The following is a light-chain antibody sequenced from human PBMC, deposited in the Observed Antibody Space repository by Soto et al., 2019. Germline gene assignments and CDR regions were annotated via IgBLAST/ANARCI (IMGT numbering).Light chain of an antibody. J-gene: IGKJ1*01. CDR1: QSVLYSSNNKNY. Sequence: DIVMTQSPDSLAVSLGERATINCKSSQSVLYSSNNKNYLAWYQQKPGQPPKLLIYWASTRESGVPDRFSGRGSGTDFTLTISSLQDEDVAVYYCQQYYSTPWTFGQGTKAEIK. V-gene: IGKV4-1*01. CDR3: QQYYSTPWT. CDR2: WAS.